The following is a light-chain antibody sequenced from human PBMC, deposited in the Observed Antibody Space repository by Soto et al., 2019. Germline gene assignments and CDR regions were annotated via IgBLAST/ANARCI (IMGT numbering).Light chain of an antibody. J-gene: IGLJ3*02. CDR3: SSYTTRGTPV. CDR2: EVS. CDR1: SSDVGGYNY. V-gene: IGLV2-14*01. Sequence: QSVLTQPASVSGSPGQTITISCTGTSSDVGGYNYLSWYQQHPGKAPKVMIYEVSNRPSGVSNRFSGSKSGNTASLTISGLQAEDEADYFCSSYTTRGTPVFGGGTKLTAL.